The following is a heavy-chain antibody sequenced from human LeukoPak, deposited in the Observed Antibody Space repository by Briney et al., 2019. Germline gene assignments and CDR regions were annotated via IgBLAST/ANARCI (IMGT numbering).Heavy chain of an antibody. CDR2: ISSSGSNK. CDR3: ARGQAASFDY. V-gene: IGHV3-48*03. CDR1: GFTFSSYE. D-gene: IGHD2-15*01. J-gene: IGHJ4*02. Sequence: GGSLRLSCAASGFTFSSYEMNWVRQAPGKGLEWVSYISSSGSNKYYADSVKGRFTISRDNAKNSLYLQMNSLRADDTAVYYCARGQAASFDYWGQGTLVTVSS.